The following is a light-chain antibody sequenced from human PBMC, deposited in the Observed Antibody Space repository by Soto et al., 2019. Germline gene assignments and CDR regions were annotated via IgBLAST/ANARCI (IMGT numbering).Light chain of an antibody. CDR1: SSNIGSNT. J-gene: IGLJ3*02. CDR3: ATWDDSLNGWV. Sequence: QSVLTQPPSASGTPGQRVTISCAGSSSNIGSNTVNWHQQLPGTAPKLLMYSNSQRPSGVPDRFSGSKSGTSASLAISGLHSEDEADYYCATWDDSLNGWVFGGGTKLTVL. V-gene: IGLV1-44*01. CDR2: SNS.